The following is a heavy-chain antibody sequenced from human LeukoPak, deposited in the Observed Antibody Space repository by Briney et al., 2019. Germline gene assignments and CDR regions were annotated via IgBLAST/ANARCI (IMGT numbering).Heavy chain of an antibody. J-gene: IGHJ4*02. Sequence: SETLSLTCAVYGGSLSGYYWSWIRQPPGKGLEWIGEINHSGSTNYNPSLKSRVTISVDTSKNQFSLKLSSVTAADTAVYYCARGTNYGDYVFDYWGQGTLVTVSS. CDR2: INHSGST. D-gene: IGHD4-17*01. CDR3: ARGTNYGDYVFDY. V-gene: IGHV4-34*01. CDR1: GGSLSGYY.